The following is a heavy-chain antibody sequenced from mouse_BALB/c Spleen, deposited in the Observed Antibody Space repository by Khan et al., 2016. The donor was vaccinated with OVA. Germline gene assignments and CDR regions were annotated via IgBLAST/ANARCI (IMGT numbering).Heavy chain of an antibody. Sequence: QIQLVQSGPELKKPGETVRISCKASGYTFTTAGMQWVQKMLGKGLKWIGWINTHSGVPKYAEDFKGRFAFSLETSASTAYLQITYLKTEDTATYFCARGGAAYYRNDGGAMEYWGQGTSVTVSS. CDR1: GYTFTTAG. V-gene: IGHV9-4*02. J-gene: IGHJ4*01. CDR3: ARGGAAYYRNDGGAMEY. D-gene: IGHD2-14*01. CDR2: INTHSGVP.